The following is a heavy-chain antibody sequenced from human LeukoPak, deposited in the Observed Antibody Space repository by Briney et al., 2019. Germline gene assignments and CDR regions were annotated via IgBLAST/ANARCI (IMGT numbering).Heavy chain of an antibody. CDR2: INSDGSST. D-gene: IGHD3-16*01. Sequence: PGGSLRLSCAASGFTFSSYWMHWVRQAPGKGLVWVSRINSDGSSTTYADSVKGRFTISRDNAKNTLYLQMNSLRAEDTAVYYCARDEGYDYVWGWGLKNWFDPWGQGTLVTVSS. J-gene: IGHJ5*02. CDR1: GFTFSSYW. CDR3: ARDEGYDYVWGWGLKNWFDP. V-gene: IGHV3-74*01.